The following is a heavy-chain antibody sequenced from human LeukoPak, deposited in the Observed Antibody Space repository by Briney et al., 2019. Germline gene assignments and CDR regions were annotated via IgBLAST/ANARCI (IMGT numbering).Heavy chain of an antibody. CDR3: LLATISSGLFHY. CDR2: LYSDGRT. J-gene: IGHJ4*02. V-gene: IGHV3-53*01. CDR1: GFTVSSNT. Sequence: GGSLRLSCAASGFTVSSNTMSWIRQAPGKGLELVSVLYSDGRTYYADSVKGRFTISRDNSKNTLFLQMNSLRAEDTAVYYCLLATISSGLFHYWGQGTLVTVSS. D-gene: IGHD5-24*01.